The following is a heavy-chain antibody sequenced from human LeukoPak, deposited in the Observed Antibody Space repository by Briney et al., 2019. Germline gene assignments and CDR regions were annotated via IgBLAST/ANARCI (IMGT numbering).Heavy chain of an antibody. V-gene: IGHV4-59*12. Sequence: SETLSLTCTVSGGSISSYYWSWIRQPPGKGLEWIGYIYYSGSTNYNPSLKSRVTISVDTSKNQFSLKLSSVTAADTAVYYCAGQRVGATFDDYWGQGTLVTVSS. CDR1: GGSISSYY. CDR3: AGQRVGATFDDY. J-gene: IGHJ4*02. D-gene: IGHD1-26*01. CDR2: IYYSGST.